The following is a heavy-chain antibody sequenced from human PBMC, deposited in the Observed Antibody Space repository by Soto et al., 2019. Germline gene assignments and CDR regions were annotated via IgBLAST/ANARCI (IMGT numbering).Heavy chain of an antibody. J-gene: IGHJ6*02. D-gene: IGHD4-4*01. V-gene: IGHV3-30*04. CDR3: GGWTTRYFYYGMEV. CDR2: TSFEEHNNQ. Sequence: GGSLRLSCVASGFTFSSYSMHWVRQAPGKGLEWVAVTSFEEHNNQFYGDAAKGRFTIFRDNSKNTLYLQMTSLIAHDTAVYYCGGWTTRYFYYGMEVWGQGATVTVSS. CDR1: GFTFSSYS.